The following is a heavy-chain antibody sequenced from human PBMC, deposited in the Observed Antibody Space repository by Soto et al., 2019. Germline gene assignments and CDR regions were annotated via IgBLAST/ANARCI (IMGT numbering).Heavy chain of an antibody. CDR3: AATFEPYYDILTGSIDY. V-gene: IGHV1-58*02. CDR1: GFTFTSSA. D-gene: IGHD3-9*01. Sequence: SVKVSCKASGFTFTSSAMQWVRQARGQRLEWIGWIVVGSGNTNYAQKFQERVTITRDMSTSTAYMELSSLRSEDTAVYYCAATFEPYYDILTGSIDYWGQGTLVTVSS. CDR2: IVVGSGNT. J-gene: IGHJ4*02.